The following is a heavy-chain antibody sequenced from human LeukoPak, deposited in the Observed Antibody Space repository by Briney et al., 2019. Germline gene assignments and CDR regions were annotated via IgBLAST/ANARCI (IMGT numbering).Heavy chain of an antibody. V-gene: IGHV3-7*01. D-gene: IGHD2-8*01. J-gene: IGHJ3*02. CDR1: GFTSSSYW. CDR2: IKQDGSER. Sequence: GGSLRLSCAASGFTSSSYWMSWVRQAPGKGLEWVANIKQDGSERYYVDSVKGRFTISRDNAKKSLYLQMNSLRAEDTAVYFCARVLGCTNGVCHDAFDIWGQGTVVTVSS. CDR3: ARVLGCTNGVCHDAFDI.